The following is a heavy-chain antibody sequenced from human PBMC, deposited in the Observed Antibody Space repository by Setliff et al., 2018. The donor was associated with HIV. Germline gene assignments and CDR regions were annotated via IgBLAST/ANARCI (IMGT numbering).Heavy chain of an antibody. V-gene: IGHV4-34*01. CDR1: GGSFTDIGGSFTDYY. Sequence: SETLSLTCAVFGGSFTDIGGSFTDYYWIWVRQPPGKGLEWIGEINHSGSTHYNPSLKSRFTISVDTSKNQFSLKLTSVAAADTAIYYCARGVNFDYWGQGTLVTVSS. J-gene: IGHJ4*02. CDR2: INHSGST. CDR3: ARGVNFDY.